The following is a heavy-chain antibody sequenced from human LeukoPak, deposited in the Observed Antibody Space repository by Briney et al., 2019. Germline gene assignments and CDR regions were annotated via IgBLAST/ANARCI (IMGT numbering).Heavy chain of an antibody. CDR1: GGSISSYY. Sequence: SETLSLTCTVSGGSISSYYWSWIRQPAGKGLEWIGRIYTSGSTNYNPSLKSRVTMSVDASKNQFSLKLSSVTAADTAVYYCARDANYGSGSYYYYYYYMDVWGKGTTVTVSS. J-gene: IGHJ6*03. CDR2: IYTSGST. CDR3: ARDANYGSGSYYYYYYYMDV. D-gene: IGHD3-10*01. V-gene: IGHV4-4*07.